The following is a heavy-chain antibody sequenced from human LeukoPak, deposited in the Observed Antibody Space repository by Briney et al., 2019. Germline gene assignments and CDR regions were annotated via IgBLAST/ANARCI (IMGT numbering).Heavy chain of an antibody. J-gene: IGHJ6*02. CDR3: ARRPQNPYGMDV. Sequence: ASVKVSCKAFGYTFTGYYMHWVRQAPGQGLEWMGWINPNSGGTNYAQKFQGRVTMTRDTSISTAYMELSRLRSDDTAVYYCARRPQNPYGMDVWGQGTTVTVSS. CDR1: GYTFTGYY. V-gene: IGHV1-2*02. D-gene: IGHD1-14*01. CDR2: INPNSGGT.